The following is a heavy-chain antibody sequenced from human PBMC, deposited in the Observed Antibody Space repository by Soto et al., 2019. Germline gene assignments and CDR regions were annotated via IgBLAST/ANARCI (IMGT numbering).Heavy chain of an antibody. CDR3: ASTSVVVTAGDYYYYGMDV. Sequence: ASVKVSCKASGGTFSSYAISWVRQAPGQGLEWMGGIIPIFGTANYAQKFQGRVTITADESTSTAYMELSSLRSEDTAVYYCASTSVVVTAGDYYYYGMDVWGQGTTVTVSS. V-gene: IGHV1-69*13. J-gene: IGHJ6*02. D-gene: IGHD2-21*02. CDR2: IIPIFGTA. CDR1: GGTFSSYA.